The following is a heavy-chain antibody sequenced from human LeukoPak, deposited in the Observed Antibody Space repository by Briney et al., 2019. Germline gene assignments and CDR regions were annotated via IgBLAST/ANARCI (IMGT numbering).Heavy chain of an antibody. D-gene: IGHD5-12*01. J-gene: IGHJ6*02. Sequence: SETLSLTCAAYGGSFSGYYWSWIRQPPGKGLEWIGEINHSGSTNYNPSLKSRVTISVDTSKNQFSLKLSSVTAADTAVYYCARVTRVTVATILYYYYYGMDVWGQGTTVTVSS. CDR1: GGSFSGYY. CDR3: ARVTRVTVATILYYYYYGMDV. CDR2: INHSGST. V-gene: IGHV4-34*01.